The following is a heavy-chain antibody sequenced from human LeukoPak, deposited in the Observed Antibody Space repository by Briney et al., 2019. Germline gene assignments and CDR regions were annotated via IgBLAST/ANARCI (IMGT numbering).Heavy chain of an antibody. CDR1: GFTFSSYW. J-gene: IGHJ4*02. D-gene: IGHD6-19*01. CDR2: IRQDGSEK. Sequence: PGGSLRLSCAASGFTFSSYWISWVRQAPGKGLEWVANIRQDGSEKYYVDSVKGRFTISRDNAKNSLYLLMNSLRAEDTAVYYCARVTWLVLDYWGQGTLVTVSS. V-gene: IGHV3-7*01. CDR3: ARVTWLVLDY.